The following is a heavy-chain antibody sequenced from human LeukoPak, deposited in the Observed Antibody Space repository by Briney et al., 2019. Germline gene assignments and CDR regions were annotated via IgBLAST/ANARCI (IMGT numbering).Heavy chain of an antibody. Sequence: ASVKVSCKTSGYTFTNYDINWVRQATGQGLEGMGCMNPNSGNTGYAQKFQGRVTMTRNTSISTAYIELSSLRSEDTAVYFCARPHCSSTDCHPPEWFDPWGQGTLVTVSS. CDR2: MNPNSGNT. CDR3: ARPHCSSTDCHPPEWFDP. J-gene: IGHJ5*02. CDR1: GYTFTNYD. V-gene: IGHV1-8*01. D-gene: IGHD2-2*01.